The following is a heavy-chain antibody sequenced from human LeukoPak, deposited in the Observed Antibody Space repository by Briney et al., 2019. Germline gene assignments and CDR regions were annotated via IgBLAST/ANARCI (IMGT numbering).Heavy chain of an antibody. CDR1: GFTVSSNY. V-gene: IGHV3-53*04. CDR3: ARGRGLSEKRHGDLLSYYYAMDV. J-gene: IGHJ6*02. D-gene: IGHD2-21*02. CDR2: IYSGSAT. Sequence: GGSLRLSCAASGFTVSSNYMSWVRLAPGKGLEWVSIIYSGSATYYADFVKGRFTISRHNSKNNLYLEMTSLSPEDTAVYYCARGRGLSEKRHGDLLSYYYAMDVWGQGTTVTVSS.